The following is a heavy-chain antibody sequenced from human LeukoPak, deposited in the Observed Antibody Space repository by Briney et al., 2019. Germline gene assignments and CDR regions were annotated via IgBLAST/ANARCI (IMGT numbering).Heavy chain of an antibody. CDR3: ARFVGACSGGSCYSDY. V-gene: IGHV5-51*01. Sequence: GESLKISCKGSGYTFNTYFIVWVRQMPGKGLEWMGIIYPGDSDTRYSPSFQGQVTISADKSINTAYLQWNSLKASDTAMYYCARFVGACSGGSCYSDYWGQGTLVTVSS. J-gene: IGHJ4*02. CDR2: IYPGDSDT. D-gene: IGHD2-15*01. CDR1: GYTFNTYF.